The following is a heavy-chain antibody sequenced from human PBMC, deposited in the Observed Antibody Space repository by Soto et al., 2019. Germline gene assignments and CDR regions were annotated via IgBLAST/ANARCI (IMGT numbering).Heavy chain of an antibody. J-gene: IGHJ3*02. D-gene: IGHD3-16*01. Sequence: PSETLSLTCAVSGGSISSSNWWSWVRQPPGKGLEWIGEIYHSGSTNYHPSLKSRVTISVDKSKNQFSLKLSSVTAADTAVYYCARDLGGQMRAFDIWGQGTMVTVSS. CDR1: GGSISSSNW. V-gene: IGHV4-4*02. CDR3: ARDLGGQMRAFDI. CDR2: IYHSGST.